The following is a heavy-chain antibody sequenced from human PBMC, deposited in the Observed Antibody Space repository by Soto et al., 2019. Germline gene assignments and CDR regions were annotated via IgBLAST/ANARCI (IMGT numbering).Heavy chain of an antibody. V-gene: IGHV3-9*01. J-gene: IGHJ4*02. D-gene: IGHD3-3*01. Sequence: PGGSLRLCCAASGFTFDDYAMHWVRQAPGKGLEWVSGISWNSGSIGYADSVKGRFTISRDNAKNSLYLQMNSLRAEDTALYYCAKESPLRFLEWSPTPYYFDYWGQGTLVTVSS. CDR3: AKESPLRFLEWSPTPYYFDY. CDR1: GFTFDDYA. CDR2: ISWNSGSI.